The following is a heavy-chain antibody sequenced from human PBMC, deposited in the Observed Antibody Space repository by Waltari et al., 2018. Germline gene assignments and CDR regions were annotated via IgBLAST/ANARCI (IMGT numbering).Heavy chain of an antibody. J-gene: IGHJ4*02. D-gene: IGHD2-8*02. CDR2: IYYSGST. CDR1: GFTFSSYW. CDR3: ASTGATIHY. V-gene: IGHV4-59*06. Sequence: VQLVESGGGLVQPGGSLRLSCAASGFTFSSYWMSWVRQAPGKGLEWIGYIYYSGSTYYNPSLKSRVTISVDTSKNQFSLKLSSVTAADTAVYYCASTGATIHYWGQGTLVTVSS.